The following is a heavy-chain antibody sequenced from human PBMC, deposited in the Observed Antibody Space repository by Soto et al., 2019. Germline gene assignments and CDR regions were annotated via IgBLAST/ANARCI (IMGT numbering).Heavy chain of an antibody. CDR3: ARGGHVVVVTAALDY. CDR1: GDTFTDYY. V-gene: IGHV1-46*01. J-gene: IGHJ4*01. D-gene: IGHD2-21*02. CDR2: VNPSGGHT. Sequence: QVQLVQSGAEVKKPGASVKVSCKASGDTFTDYYIHWVLQAPGQGLEWMGTVNPSGGHTTYAQHFLGRMTMTRDTSTSTLYMELTSLTSEDTAVYYCARGGHVVVVTAALDYWGHATLVTVSS.